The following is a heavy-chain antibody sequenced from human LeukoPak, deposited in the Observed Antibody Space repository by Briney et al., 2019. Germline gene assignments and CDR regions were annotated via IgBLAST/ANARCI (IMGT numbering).Heavy chain of an antibody. CDR1: GGSIGTYY. CDR2: IYVTGST. Sequence: SETLSLTCTVSGGSIGTYYWSWIRRSPGEGLEWIGYIYVTGSTRYNPYLQSRVTISVDTSRNQFFLKMSSVTAADTAVYYCARHIGGGIEDMDVWGKGTKVTVSS. J-gene: IGHJ6*03. V-gene: IGHV4-59*08. D-gene: IGHD3-16*02. CDR3: ARHIGGGIEDMDV.